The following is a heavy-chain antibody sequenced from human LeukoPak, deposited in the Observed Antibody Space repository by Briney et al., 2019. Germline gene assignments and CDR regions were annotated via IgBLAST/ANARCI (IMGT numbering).Heavy chain of an antibody. CDR2: INNNGGRA. D-gene: IGHD3-10*01. V-gene: IGHV3-64*01. CDR3: ARVRYGSGSYYNDY. Sequence: PGGSLRLSCAASGFSFSTYSMHWVRQAPGKGLEDVSAINNNGGRASYANSVKGRFTISRDNSKNTLFLQMGRRRDEDMGVYYCARVRYGSGSYYNDYWGPGTLVTVSS. CDR1: GFSFSTYS. J-gene: IGHJ4*02.